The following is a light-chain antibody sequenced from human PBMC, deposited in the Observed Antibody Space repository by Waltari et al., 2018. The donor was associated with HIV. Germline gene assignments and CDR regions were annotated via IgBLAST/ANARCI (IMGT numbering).Light chain of an antibody. Sequence: QSVLTQSPSASGTPGQRVTISCSGSSSNIGSNAVDWYQHLPGTAPKLLIHTNKQRPSWIPDLFSGSKAGTSASLAISGLQSEDESDYYCAAWDDSLNGYVFGSGTKVTVL. CDR2: TNK. CDR3: AAWDDSLNGYV. V-gene: IGLV1-44*01. J-gene: IGLJ1*01. CDR1: SSNIGSNA.